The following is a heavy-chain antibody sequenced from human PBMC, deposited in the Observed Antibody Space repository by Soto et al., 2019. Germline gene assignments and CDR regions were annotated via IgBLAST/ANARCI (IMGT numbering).Heavy chain of an antibody. CDR1: GYSIGSGYY. J-gene: IGHJ4*02. CDR2: IYHSGST. Sequence: PSETLSLTCAVSGYSIGSGYYWGWIRQPPGKGLEWIGSIYHSGSTYYNPSLKSRVTISVDTSKNQFSLRLSSVTAADTAVYYCARAPLISNYRKYYFDYWGQGTLVTVSS. V-gene: IGHV4-38-2*01. CDR3: ARAPLISNYRKYYFDY. D-gene: IGHD1-7*01.